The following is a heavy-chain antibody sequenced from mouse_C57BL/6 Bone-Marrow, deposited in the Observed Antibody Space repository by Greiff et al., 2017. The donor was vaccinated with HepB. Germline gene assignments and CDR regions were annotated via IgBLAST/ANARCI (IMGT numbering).Heavy chain of an antibody. D-gene: IGHD1-1*01. Sequence: VKLMESGAELVRPGTSVKMSCKASGYTFTNYWIGWAKQRPGHGLEWIGDIYPGGGYTNYNEKFKGKATLTADKSSSTAYMQFRSLTSEDSAIYYCARLPYYGSSSYYFDYWGQGTTLTVSS. CDR1: GYTFTNYW. CDR3: ARLPYYGSSSYYFDY. V-gene: IGHV1-63*01. CDR2: IYPGGGYT. J-gene: IGHJ2*01.